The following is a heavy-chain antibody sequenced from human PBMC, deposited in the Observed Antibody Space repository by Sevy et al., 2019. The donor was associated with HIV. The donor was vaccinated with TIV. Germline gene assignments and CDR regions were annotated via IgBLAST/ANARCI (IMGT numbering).Heavy chain of an antibody. V-gene: IGHV3-7*03. CDR1: GFSISSYW. J-gene: IGHJ4*02. CDR3: VREVGGSDSK. Sequence: GGSLRLSCLASGFSISSYWVTWVRQAPGQGLEWVANIKQDGSMRKYLDSVRGRFTISRDNAKNSVYLEMNSLRADDTAMYYCVREVGGSDSKWGQGTLVTVSS. D-gene: IGHD3-10*01. CDR2: IKQDGSMR.